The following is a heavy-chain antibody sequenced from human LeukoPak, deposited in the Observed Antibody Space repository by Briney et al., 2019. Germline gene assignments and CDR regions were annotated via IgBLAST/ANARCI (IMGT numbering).Heavy chain of an antibody. Sequence: GESLRISCKGSGYSFTSYWIGWVRQMPGKGLEWMGIIYPGDSDTRYSPSFQGQVTISADKSISTAYLQWSSLKASDTAMYYCARQFVVVPAAIFWFDPWGQGTLVTVSS. V-gene: IGHV5-51*01. CDR1: GYSFTSYW. CDR2: IYPGDSDT. D-gene: IGHD2-2*01. J-gene: IGHJ5*02. CDR3: ARQFVVVPAAIFWFDP.